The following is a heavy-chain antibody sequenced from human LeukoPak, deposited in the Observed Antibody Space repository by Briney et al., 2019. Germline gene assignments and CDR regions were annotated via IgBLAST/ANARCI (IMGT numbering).Heavy chain of an antibody. V-gene: IGHV3-48*02. Sequence: PGGSLRLSCAASGLTFSKYSMNWVRQAPGKRLEWISYISSSSSSIYYADSVKGRFTISRDNAKNSLYLQMNSLRDEDTAVYYCARGEYSSGWRPFYYYYGMDVWGQGTTVTVSS. CDR1: GLTFSKYS. J-gene: IGHJ6*02. CDR2: ISSSSSSI. D-gene: IGHD6-19*01. CDR3: ARGEYSSGWRPFYYYYGMDV.